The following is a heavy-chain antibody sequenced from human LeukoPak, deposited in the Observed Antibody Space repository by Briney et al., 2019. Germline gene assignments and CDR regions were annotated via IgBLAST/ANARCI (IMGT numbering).Heavy chain of an antibody. J-gene: IGHJ5*02. D-gene: IGHD1-26*01. CDR1: GYTFTGYY. V-gene: IGHV1-2*02. CDR3: ARDVPGVVGATKISENWFEP. Sequence: ASVKVSCKASGYTFTGYYMHWVRQAPGQGLEWMGWINPNSGGTNYAQKFQGRVTMTRDTSISTAYMELSRLRSDDTAVYYCARDVPGVVGATKISENWFEPWGQGTLVTVSS. CDR2: INPNSGGT.